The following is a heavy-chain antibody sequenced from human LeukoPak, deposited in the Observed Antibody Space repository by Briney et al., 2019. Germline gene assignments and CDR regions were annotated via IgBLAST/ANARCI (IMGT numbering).Heavy chain of an antibody. Sequence: TSETLSLTCSVSGGSISGYHWNWIRRPAGKGLEWIGRISDSGFTEYSPSLQSRVSMSVDTSKNQFSLRLNSVTAADTAVYYCARDSGQVEMGYHIQYFHDWGQGTLVSVSS. V-gene: IGHV4-4*07. D-gene: IGHD5-24*01. CDR1: GGSISGYH. CDR2: ISDSGFT. J-gene: IGHJ1*01. CDR3: ARDSGQVEMGYHIQYFHD.